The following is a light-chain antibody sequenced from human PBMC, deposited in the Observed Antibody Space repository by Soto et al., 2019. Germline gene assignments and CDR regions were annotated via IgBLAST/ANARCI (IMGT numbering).Light chain of an antibody. CDR3: QQYNNWPPIT. J-gene: IGKJ5*01. Sequence: TLTPTTLSLSPGERATLSCMSSQSVSSYLAWYQQKPGQAPRLLIYGASTRATGIPARFSGSGSGTEFTLTISSLQSEDFAVYYCQQYNNWPPITFGQGRRLE. CDR2: GAS. CDR1: QSVSSY. V-gene: IGKV3-15*01.